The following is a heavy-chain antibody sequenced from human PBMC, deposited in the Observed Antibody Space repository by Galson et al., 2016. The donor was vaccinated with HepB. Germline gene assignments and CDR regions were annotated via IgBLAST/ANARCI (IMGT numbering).Heavy chain of an antibody. V-gene: IGHV3-21*01. Sequence: SLRLSCAASTFTFRSYAMNWVRRAPGKGLEWVSSISIRGDYMYYADSVKGRFTISRDKARNSMYLQMNSLRVEDTAVYYCARSKDSRWYSSFDYWGQGTLATVSS. CDR2: ISIRGDYM. D-gene: IGHD6-13*01. CDR3: ARSKDSRWYSSFDY. J-gene: IGHJ4*02. CDR1: TFTFRSYA.